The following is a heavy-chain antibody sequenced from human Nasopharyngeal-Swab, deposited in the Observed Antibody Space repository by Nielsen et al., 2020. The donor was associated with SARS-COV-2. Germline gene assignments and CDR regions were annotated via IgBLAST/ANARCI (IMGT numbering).Heavy chain of an antibody. CDR2: ITPILGIA. D-gene: IGHD4-17*01. CDR3: AATVTTGSYDFDY. J-gene: IGHJ4*02. Sequence: WVGQAPGQGLEGMGRITPILGIANYAQKFQGRVTITADKSTSTAYMELSSMRSEDTAVYYSAATVTTGSYDFDYWGQGTLVTVSS. V-gene: IGHV1-69*02.